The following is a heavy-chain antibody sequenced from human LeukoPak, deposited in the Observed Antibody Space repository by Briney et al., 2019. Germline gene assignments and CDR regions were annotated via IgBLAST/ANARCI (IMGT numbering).Heavy chain of an antibody. D-gene: IGHD4-11*01. CDR3: ARDPDYSNPGC. V-gene: IGHV1-2*02. Sequence: ASVKVSCKASGYTFTGYYMHWVRQAPGQGLEWMGWIDPNSGGTNYAQKFQGRVTMTRDTSISTAYMELSRLTSDDTAVYYCARDPDYSNPGCWGQGTLVTVSA. CDR1: GYTFTGYY. CDR2: IDPNSGGT. J-gene: IGHJ4*02.